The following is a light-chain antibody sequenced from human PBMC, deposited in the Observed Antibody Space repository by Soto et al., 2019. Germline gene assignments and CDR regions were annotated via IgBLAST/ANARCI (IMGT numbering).Light chain of an antibody. CDR3: QQLFDSPIP. V-gene: IGKV1-39*01. CDR2: DAS. CDR1: QSISNH. Sequence: IQMTQAPSSLSASVEDSVIITCXASQSISNHLNWYQQKPGKAPKLLIYDASSLLSGVPSRFSATVSGTEFSLTITSLQPEDFATYYCQQLFDSPIPFDQGTRLEIK. J-gene: IGKJ5*01.